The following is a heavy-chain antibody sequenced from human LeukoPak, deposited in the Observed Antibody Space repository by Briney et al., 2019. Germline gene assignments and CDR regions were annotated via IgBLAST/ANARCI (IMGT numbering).Heavy chain of an antibody. CDR1: GGSISSYY. V-gene: IGHV4-59*01. D-gene: IGHD4-11*01. CDR2: IYYSGST. CDR3: ARGPTTVPATYYFDY. Sequence: SETLSLTCTVSGGSISSYYWSWIRQPPGKGLEWIGYIYYSGSTNYNPSLKSRVTITVDTTNNQFSLKLSSVTAADTAVYYCARGPTTVPATYYFDYWGQGTLVTVSS. J-gene: IGHJ4*02.